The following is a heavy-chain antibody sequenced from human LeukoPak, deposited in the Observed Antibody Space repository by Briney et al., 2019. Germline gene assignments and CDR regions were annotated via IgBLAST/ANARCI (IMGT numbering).Heavy chain of an antibody. CDR2: ISAYNGNT. Sequence: ASVKVSCKASGYTFTSYGISWVRQAPGQGLEWMGWISAYNGNTNYAQNLQGRVTMTTDTSTSTAYMEPRSLRSDDTAVYYCARYYYDSSGYYAFLDYWGQGTLVTVSS. V-gene: IGHV1-18*01. D-gene: IGHD3-22*01. CDR1: GYTFTSYG. CDR3: ARYYYDSSGYYAFLDY. J-gene: IGHJ4*02.